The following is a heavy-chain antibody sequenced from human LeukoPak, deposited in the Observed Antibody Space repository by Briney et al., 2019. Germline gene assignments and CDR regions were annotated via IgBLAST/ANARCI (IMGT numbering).Heavy chain of an antibody. CDR3: ARGVGYDFWSGPDY. CDR1: GFTFSSYA. CDR2: ISYDGSNK. Sequence: GRSLRLSCAASGFTFSSYAMHWVRQAPGKGLEWVAVISYDGSNKYYADSVKGRFTISRDNSKNTLYLQMNSLRAEDTAVYYWARGVGYDFWSGPDYWGQGTLVTVSS. J-gene: IGHJ4*02. D-gene: IGHD3-3*01. V-gene: IGHV3-30*04.